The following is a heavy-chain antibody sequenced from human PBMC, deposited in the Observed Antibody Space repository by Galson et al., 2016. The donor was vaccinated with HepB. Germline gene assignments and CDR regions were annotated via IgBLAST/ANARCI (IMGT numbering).Heavy chain of an antibody. J-gene: IGHJ4*02. CDR1: GFIFSDYY. Sequence: SLRLSCAASGFIFSDYYMTWIRRAPGKGLEWLSYISHTGTTTYDADSVGGRFTISRDNPKNSLYLEMNSLRPEDTAVYYCARVAPVDFWSGYYTSYFDYWGPGALVTVSS. CDR2: ISHTGTTT. CDR3: ARVAPVDFWSGYYTSYFDY. V-gene: IGHV3-11*01. D-gene: IGHD3-3*01.